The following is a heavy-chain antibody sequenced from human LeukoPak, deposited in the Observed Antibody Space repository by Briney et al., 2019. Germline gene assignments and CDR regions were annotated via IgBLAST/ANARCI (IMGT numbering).Heavy chain of an antibody. V-gene: IGHV1-8*01. CDR2: MNPNSGNT. D-gene: IGHD3-22*01. J-gene: IGHJ4*02. CDR1: GYTFTIYD. CDR3: ARSPYDSSGYHFDY. Sequence: GASVTVSCKASGYTFTIYDINWVRQATGQGLEWMGWMNPNSGNTGYAQKFQGRVTMTRNTSISTAYMELSSMRSEDTAVYYCARSPYDSSGYHFDYWGQGTLVTVSS.